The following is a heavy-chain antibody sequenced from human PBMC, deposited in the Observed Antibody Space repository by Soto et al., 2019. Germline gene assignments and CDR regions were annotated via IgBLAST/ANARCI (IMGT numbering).Heavy chain of an antibody. CDR2: MNPKSGDT. CDR1: GCTFTDYG. D-gene: IGHD1-26*01. Sequence: QVQLVQSGAEVKMPGASVKVSCKASGCTFTDYGINWVRKATGQGLEWMGWMNPKSGDTVYAQKFQGRVSMTRATSISTAYMELNSLKSEDTAVYYCARGAYSVVGATVYWGLGTLVTVSS. J-gene: IGHJ4*02. V-gene: IGHV1-8*01. CDR3: ARGAYSVVGATVY.